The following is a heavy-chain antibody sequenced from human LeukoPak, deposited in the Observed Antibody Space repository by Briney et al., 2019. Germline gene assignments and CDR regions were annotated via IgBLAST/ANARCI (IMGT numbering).Heavy chain of an antibody. Sequence: PSETLSLTCAVSGGSVSGYYWSWIRQPPGKGPEWIGKISHSGSTNYNPSLKSRVTISVDTSTNQFSLNLSSVTAADTAVYYCERSANASDIWGQGTMVTVSS. V-gene: IGHV4-34*01. CDR1: GGSVSGYY. J-gene: IGHJ3*02. CDR2: ISHSGST. CDR3: ERSANASDI.